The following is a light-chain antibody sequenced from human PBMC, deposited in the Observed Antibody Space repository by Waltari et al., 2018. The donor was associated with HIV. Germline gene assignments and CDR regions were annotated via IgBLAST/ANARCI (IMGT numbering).Light chain of an antibody. CDR3: SSHAGSKVV. V-gene: IGLV4-69*01. CDR2: LNSDGSY. Sequence: QLVLTQSPSASASLRASVKLTCTLSSGHSNYAIAWHQHQPEKGPRYLMRLNSDGSYLKGDGIPDRFSGSSSGAERYLIISSLQSEDEADYYCSSHAGSKVVFGGGTRLTVL. CDR1: SGHSNYA. J-gene: IGLJ2*01.